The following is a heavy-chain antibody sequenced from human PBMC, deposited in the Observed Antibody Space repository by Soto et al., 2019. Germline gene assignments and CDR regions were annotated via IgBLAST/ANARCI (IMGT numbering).Heavy chain of an antibody. V-gene: IGHV1-2*04. CDR3: ARDRRIVATIGGFDY. Sequence: QVQLAQSGAEVKKPGASVKVSCKASGYTFTGYYMHWVRQAPGQGLEWMGWINPNSGGTNYAQKFQGWVTMTRDTSISTAYMELSRLRSDDTAVYYCARDRRIVATIGGFDYWGQGTLVTVSS. D-gene: IGHD5-12*01. CDR2: INPNSGGT. CDR1: GYTFTGYY. J-gene: IGHJ4*02.